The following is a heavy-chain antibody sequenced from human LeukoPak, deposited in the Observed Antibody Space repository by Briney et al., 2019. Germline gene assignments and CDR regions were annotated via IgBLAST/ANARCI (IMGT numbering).Heavy chain of an antibody. V-gene: IGHV3-7*03. CDR3: ARGGFLGGMDV. Sequence: GGSLRLSCAASGSTFSNYWMTWVRQSPGKGLEWVANIKQDGSEMHYVDFVKGRFTISRDNAKNSLFLQMNRLRAEDTAVYYCARGGFLGGMDVWGQGTTVTVSS. CDR1: GSTFSNYW. J-gene: IGHJ6*02. D-gene: IGHD3-3*01. CDR2: IKQDGSEM.